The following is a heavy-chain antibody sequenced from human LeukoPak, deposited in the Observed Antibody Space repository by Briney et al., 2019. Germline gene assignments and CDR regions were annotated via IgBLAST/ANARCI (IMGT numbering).Heavy chain of an antibody. J-gene: IGHJ5*02. CDR1: GFTFSDYY. CDR2: ISSSSSYT. Sequence: PGGSLRLSCAASGFTFSDYYMSWIRQAPGEGLEWVSYISSSSSYTNYADSVKGRFTISRDNAKNSLYLQMNSLRAEDTAVYYCARDPVPDCSGGSCHTEHDWFDPWGQGTLVTVSS. D-gene: IGHD2-15*01. CDR3: ARDPVPDCSGGSCHTEHDWFDP. V-gene: IGHV3-11*05.